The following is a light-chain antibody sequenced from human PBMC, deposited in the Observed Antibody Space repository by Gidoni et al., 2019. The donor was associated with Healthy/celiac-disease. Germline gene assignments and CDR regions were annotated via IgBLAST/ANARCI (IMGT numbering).Light chain of an antibody. CDR1: QSLLHSNGYNY. Sequence: DIVMTQSPLSLPVTPGEPASISCRSRQSLLHSNGYNYLDWYLQKPGQSPQLLIYFGSKRAAGVPGRFSGSGSDTDFTLKISRMEAEDVGVYDCRKAQQTPPTFGGGTKVEIK. J-gene: IGKJ4*01. CDR3: RKAQQTPPT. CDR2: FGS. V-gene: IGKV2-28*01.